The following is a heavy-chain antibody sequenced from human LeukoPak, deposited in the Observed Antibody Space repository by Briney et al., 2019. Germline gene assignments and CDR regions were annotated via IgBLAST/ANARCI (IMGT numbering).Heavy chain of an antibody. CDR1: GYTFTGYY. CDR3: AREGGLGYCSGGSCYWFDP. V-gene: IGHV1-2*02. CDR2: INPNSGGT. D-gene: IGHD2-15*01. J-gene: IGHJ5*02. Sequence: ASVRVSCKASGYTFTGYYMHWVRQAPGQGLEWMGWINPNSGGTNYAQKFQGRVTMTRDTSISTAYMELSRLRSDDTAVYYCAREGGLGYCSGGSCYWFDPWGQGTLVTVSS.